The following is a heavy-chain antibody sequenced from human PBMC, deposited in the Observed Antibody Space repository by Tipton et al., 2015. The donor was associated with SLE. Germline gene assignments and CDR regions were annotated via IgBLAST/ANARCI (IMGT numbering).Heavy chain of an antibody. Sequence: SLRLSCAASGFTFSSYAMNWVRQAPGKGLEWVSIIHSGGGSTYYADSVKGRFTISRDNSENTLYLQMNSLRDDDTAVYYCVKGGGRNYYYYMDVWGKGTTVTVSS. CDR3: VKGGGRNYYYYMDV. V-gene: IGHV3-23*03. CDR2: IHSGGGST. D-gene: IGHD3-16*01. CDR1: GFTFSSYA. J-gene: IGHJ6*03.